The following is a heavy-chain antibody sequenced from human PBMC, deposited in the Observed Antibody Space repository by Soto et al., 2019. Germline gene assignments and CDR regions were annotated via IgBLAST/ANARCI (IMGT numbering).Heavy chain of an antibody. V-gene: IGHV3-33*01. CDR3: ATNPEYGSSSANFDY. CDR2: IWYDGSNK. J-gene: IGHJ4*02. D-gene: IGHD6-6*01. CDR1: GFTFSSYG. Sequence: QVQLVESGGGVVQPGRSLRLPCAASGFTFSSYGMHWVRQAPGKGLEWVAVIWYDGSNKYYADSVKDRFTISRNNSKNKVYLQMNSLRAENTAVYYCATNPEYGSSSANFDYWGQGTLVTVSS.